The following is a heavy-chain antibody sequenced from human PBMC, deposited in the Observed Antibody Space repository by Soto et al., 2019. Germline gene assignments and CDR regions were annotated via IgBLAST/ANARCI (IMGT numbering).Heavy chain of an antibody. J-gene: IGHJ4*02. CDR1: GGSFTSNNW. D-gene: IGHD1-7*01. V-gene: IGHV4-4*02. Sequence: PSETLSLTCAVSGGSFTSNNWWTCVRQPPGQGLEWIGEIYRTGSTNYNPSLKSRVTISLDKSENQFSLKVISLTAADTAVYYCASRDPGTSVDYWGQGTLVTVSS. CDR2: IYRTGST. CDR3: ASRDPGTSVDY.